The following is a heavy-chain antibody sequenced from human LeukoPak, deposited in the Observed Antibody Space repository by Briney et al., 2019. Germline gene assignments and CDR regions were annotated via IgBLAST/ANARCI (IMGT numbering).Heavy chain of an antibody. CDR2: ICTSGST. D-gene: IGHD3-3*01. Sequence: SETLSLTCTVSGVSISSYYLSWIRQPPGKGLEWIGYICTSGSTNYNPSLKSRVTISVDTSKNQFSLKLSSVTAADTAVYYCARSAIRDFWSGYSPYYLDYWGQGTLVTVSS. V-gene: IGHV4-4*09. J-gene: IGHJ4*02. CDR1: GVSISSYY. CDR3: ARSAIRDFWSGYSPYYLDY.